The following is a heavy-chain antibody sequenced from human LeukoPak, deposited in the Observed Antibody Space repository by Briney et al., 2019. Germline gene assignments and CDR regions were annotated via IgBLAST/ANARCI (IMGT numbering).Heavy chain of an antibody. CDR2: ISGYNGNT. CDR1: GYTFSSYG. CDR3: ARGQLWFHSDY. Sequence: VASVKVSCKASGYTFSSYGINWVRQAPGQGLEWMGLISGYNGNTNYAQKFQGRVTVTTDTSTSTTYMELRSLRSDDTAVYYCARGQLWFHSDYWGQGTLVTVSS. D-gene: IGHD5-18*01. V-gene: IGHV1-18*01. J-gene: IGHJ4*02.